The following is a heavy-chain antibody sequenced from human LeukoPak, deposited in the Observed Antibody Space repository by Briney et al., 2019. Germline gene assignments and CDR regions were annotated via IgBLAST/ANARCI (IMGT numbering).Heavy chain of an antibody. D-gene: IGHD6-19*01. CDR3: ARVVKYSSGPLTDLLPYYFDS. CDR1: GYTFTGYY. Sequence: ASVKVSCKASGYTFTGYYMHWVRQAPGQGLEWMGWINPNTGGTNYAQKFQGRVTMTRDTSISTAYMDLSRLRSEDMAVYYCARVVKYSSGPLTDLLPYYFDSWGQGTLVTVSS. J-gene: IGHJ4*02. CDR2: INPNTGGT. V-gene: IGHV1-2*02.